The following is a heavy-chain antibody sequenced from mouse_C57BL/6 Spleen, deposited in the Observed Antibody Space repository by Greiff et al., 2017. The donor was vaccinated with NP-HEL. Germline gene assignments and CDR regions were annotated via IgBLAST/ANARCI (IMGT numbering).Heavy chain of an antibody. V-gene: IGHV1-18*01. CDR3: ARFNYYGSSYGYYAMDY. D-gene: IGHD1-1*01. J-gene: IGHJ4*01. Sequence: EVQLVESGPELVKPGASVKIPCKASGYTFTDYNMDWVKQSHGKSLEWIGDINPNNGGTIYNQKFKGKATLTVDKSSSTAYMELRSLTSEDTAVYYCARFNYYGSSYGYYAMDYWGQGTSVTVSS. CDR1: GYTFTDYN. CDR2: INPNNGGT.